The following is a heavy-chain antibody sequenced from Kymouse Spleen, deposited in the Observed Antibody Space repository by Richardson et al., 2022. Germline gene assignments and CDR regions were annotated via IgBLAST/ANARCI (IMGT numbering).Heavy chain of an antibody. J-gene: IGHJ4*02. D-gene: IGHD3-9*01. CDR1: GFTFSSYG. CDR2: IWYDGSNK. Sequence: QVQLVESGGGVVQPGRSLRLSCAASGFTFSSYGMHWVRQAPGKGLEWVAVIWYDGSNKYYADSVKGRFTISRDNSKNTLYLQMNSLRAEDTAVYYCARDLRYFDWFLDYWGQGTLVTVSS. V-gene: IGHV3-33*01. CDR3: ARDLRYFDWFLDY.